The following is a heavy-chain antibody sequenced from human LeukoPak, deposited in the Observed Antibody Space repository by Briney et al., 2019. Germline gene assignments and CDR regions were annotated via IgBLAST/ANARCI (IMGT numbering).Heavy chain of an antibody. J-gene: IGHJ5*02. CDR3: ARDNWNSNWFDP. CDR1: GFTFSSYW. V-gene: IGHV3-74*01. Sequence: GGSLRLSCAASGFTFSSYWMHWVRQAPGKGLVCVSRINSDGSSTSYADSVKGRFTISRDNAKNTLYLQMNSLGAEETAVYYCARDNWNSNWFDPWGQGTLVTVSS. D-gene: IGHD1-7*01. CDR2: INSDGSST.